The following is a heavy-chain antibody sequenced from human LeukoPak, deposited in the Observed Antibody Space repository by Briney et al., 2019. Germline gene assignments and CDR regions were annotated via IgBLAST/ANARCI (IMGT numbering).Heavy chain of an antibody. CDR2: IIPIFGTA. Sequence: ASVKVSCTASGGTFSSYAISWVRQAPGQGLEWMGGIIPIFGTANYAQKFQGRVTITADESTSTAYMELSSLTSEDTAVYYCARALLAVPAATYNWFDPWGQGTLVTVSS. CDR3: ARALLAVPAATYNWFDP. D-gene: IGHD2-2*01. CDR1: GGTFSSYA. V-gene: IGHV1-69*13. J-gene: IGHJ5*02.